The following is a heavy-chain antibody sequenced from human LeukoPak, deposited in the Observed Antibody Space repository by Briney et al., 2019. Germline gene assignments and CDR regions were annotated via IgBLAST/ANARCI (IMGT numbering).Heavy chain of an antibody. CDR3: ARDKEGWFGELFTPINWFDP. CDR2: IYHSGST. J-gene: IGHJ5*02. V-gene: IGHV4-30-2*01. D-gene: IGHD3-10*01. Sequence: SETLSLTCTVSGDSISNGSYYWSWIRQPPGKGLEWIGYIYHSGSTYYNPSLKSRVTISVDRSKNQFSLKLSSVTAADTAVYYCARDKEGWFGELFTPINWFDPWGQGTLVTVSS. CDR1: GDSISNGSYY.